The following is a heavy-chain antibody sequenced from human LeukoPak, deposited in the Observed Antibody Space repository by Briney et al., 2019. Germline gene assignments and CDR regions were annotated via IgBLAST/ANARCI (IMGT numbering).Heavy chain of an antibody. J-gene: IGHJ4*02. CDR1: GFTLSNYA. CDR3: ARFKRSGWYYFDY. Sequence: GGSLRLSCAASGFTLSNYALSWDRQAPGKGLEWVSGISGSGGSTYYVDSVKGRFIISRDNSKNTLNLQMNSLRAEDTAVYYCARFKRSGWYYFDYWGQGTLVTVSS. V-gene: IGHV3-23*01. CDR2: ISGSGGST. D-gene: IGHD6-19*01.